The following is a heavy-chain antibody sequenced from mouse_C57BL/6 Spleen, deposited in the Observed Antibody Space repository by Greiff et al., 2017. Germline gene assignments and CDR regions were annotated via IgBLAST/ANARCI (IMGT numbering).Heavy chain of an antibody. J-gene: IGHJ1*03. CDR3: ARRRSVRYFDV. CDR2: ISSGSSTI. CDR1: GFTFSDYG. V-gene: IGHV5-17*01. Sequence: EVHLVESGGGLVKPGGSLKLSCAASGFTFSDYGMHWVRQAPEKGLEWVAYISSGSSTIYYADTVKGRFTISRDNAKNTLFLQMTSLRSEDTAMYYCARRRSVRYFDVWGTGTTVTVSS.